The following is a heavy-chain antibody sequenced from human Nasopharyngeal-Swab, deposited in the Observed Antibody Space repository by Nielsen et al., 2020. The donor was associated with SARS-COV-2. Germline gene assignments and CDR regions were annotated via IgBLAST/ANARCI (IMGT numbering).Heavy chain of an antibody. CDR3: ARGVNPPPDY. D-gene: IGHD1-14*01. Sequence: GESLKISCAASGFTVSSNCMTWVRQAPGKGLEWVSIIYSGGNTYHADSVKGQFTISRDNSKNTLFLQMNSLRADDTAVYYCARGVNPPPDYWGQGTLVIVSS. V-gene: IGHV3-53*01. CDR1: GFTVSSNC. J-gene: IGHJ4*02. CDR2: IYSGGNT.